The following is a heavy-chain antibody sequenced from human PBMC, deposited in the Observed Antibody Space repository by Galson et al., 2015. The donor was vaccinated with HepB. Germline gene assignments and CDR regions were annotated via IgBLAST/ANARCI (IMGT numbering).Heavy chain of an antibody. CDR1: GFTFSDSY. CDR2: ISSTSSYT. Sequence: SLRLSCAASGFTFSDSYMSWIRQAPGKGLEWVPYISSTSSYTKYADSVKGRFTISRDNAKNSLYLQMNSLRAEDTAVYYCARDLFGGYGWFDPWGQGTLVTVSS. J-gene: IGHJ5*02. CDR3: ARDLFGGYGWFDP. D-gene: IGHD5-12*01. V-gene: IGHV3-11*06.